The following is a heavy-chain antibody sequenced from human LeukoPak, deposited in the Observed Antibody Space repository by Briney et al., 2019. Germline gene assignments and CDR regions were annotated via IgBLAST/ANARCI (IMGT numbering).Heavy chain of an antibody. V-gene: IGHV3-74*01. Sequence: GGSLRLSCAVSGFTFSTYWFHWVRQAPGEGPVWVSRTNPDGSSTDHADSVRGRFVISRDNASNTLYPQMNSPRAEATAADYCVGDLVGRNDTWGQRNLGTVSS. CDR1: GFTFSTYW. J-gene: IGHJ5*02. CDR3: VGDLVGRNDT. D-gene: IGHD1-26*01. CDR2: TNPDGSST.